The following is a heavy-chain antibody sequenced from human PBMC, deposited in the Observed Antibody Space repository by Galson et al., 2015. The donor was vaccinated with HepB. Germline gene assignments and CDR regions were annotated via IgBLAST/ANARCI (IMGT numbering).Heavy chain of an antibody. CDR3: ATGGPYHGSGGFSPFDP. CDR1: DFTLSTHV. J-gene: IGHJ5*02. D-gene: IGHD3-10*01. CDR2: ISYDGTKK. V-gene: IGHV3-30*16. Sequence: SLRLSCAASDFTLSTHVMHWVRQAPGKGLEWLAFISYDGTKKYYADSVKGRFTISRDTSEKTLYLQMNNLRSDDTAVYYCATGGPYHGSGGFSPFDPWGQGTQVTVSS.